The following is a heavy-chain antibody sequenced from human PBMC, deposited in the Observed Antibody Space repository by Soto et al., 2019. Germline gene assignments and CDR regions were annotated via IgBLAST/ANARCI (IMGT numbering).Heavy chain of an antibody. CDR3: ARVLLLPEPSYYYGMDV. V-gene: IGHV1-46*01. CDR2: INPSGGST. Sequence: ASVKVSCKASGYTFTSYYMHWVRHAPGQGLEWMGIINPSGGSTSYAQKFQGRVTMTRDTSTSTVYMELSSLRSEDTAVYYCARVLLLPEPSYYYGMDVWGQGTTVTVSS. CDR1: GYTFTSYY. D-gene: IGHD3-22*01. J-gene: IGHJ6*02.